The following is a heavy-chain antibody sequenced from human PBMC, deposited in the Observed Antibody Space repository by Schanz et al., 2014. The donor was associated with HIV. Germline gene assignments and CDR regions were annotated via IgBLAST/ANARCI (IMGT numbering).Heavy chain of an antibody. CDR3: ASALIIATGELFES. J-gene: IGHJ4*02. CDR1: NGSFGAYH. Sequence: QVQLQQWGTGLLKPSETLSLICAVYNGSFGAYHWSWIRQPPGKGLEWIGDISTTGTTNYNPSLRSRVTISIDTSKNQFSLNLNSVTAADTALYYCASALIIATGELFESWGQGTLVTVSS. CDR2: ISTTGTT. V-gene: IGHV4-34*01. D-gene: IGHD4-17*01.